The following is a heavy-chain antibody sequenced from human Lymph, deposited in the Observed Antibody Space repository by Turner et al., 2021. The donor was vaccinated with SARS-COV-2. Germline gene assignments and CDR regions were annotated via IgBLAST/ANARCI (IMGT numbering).Heavy chain of an antibody. J-gene: IGHJ4*02. CDR1: DFIVSSNY. CDR3: ARVLPYGDYFDY. Sequence: EVQLVESGGGLIQPGGSLRRSCAASDFIVSSNYMTWVRQAPGKGLEWVSIIYSGGSTFYADSVKGRFTISRDNSRNTLYLQMNSLRAEDTAVYYCARVLPYGDYFDYWGQGTLVTVSS. D-gene: IGHD4-17*01. V-gene: IGHV3-53*01. CDR2: IYSGGST.